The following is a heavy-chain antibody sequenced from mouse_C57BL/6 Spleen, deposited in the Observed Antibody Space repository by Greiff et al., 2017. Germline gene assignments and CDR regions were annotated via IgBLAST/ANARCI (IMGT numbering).Heavy chain of an antibody. CDR1: GYTFTDYY. Sequence: VQLQQSGPELVKPGASVKISCKASGYTFTDYYMNWVKQSHGKSLEWIGDINPNNGGTSYNQKFKGKATLTVDKSSSTAYMELRSLTSEDSAVYYCARKGIYYDYDGDFDYWGQGTTLTVSS. CDR3: ARKGIYYDYDGDFDY. D-gene: IGHD2-4*01. V-gene: IGHV1-26*01. CDR2: INPNNGGT. J-gene: IGHJ2*01.